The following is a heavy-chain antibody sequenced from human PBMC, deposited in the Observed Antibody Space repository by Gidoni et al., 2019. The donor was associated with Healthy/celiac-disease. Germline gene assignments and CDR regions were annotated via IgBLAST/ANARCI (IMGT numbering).Heavy chain of an antibody. Sequence: QVQLQQWGAGLLKPSETLSLTCAAYGGSFSGYYWSWIRQPPGKGLEWIGEINHSGSTNYNPSLKRRVTISVDTSKNQFSLKLSSVTAADTAVYYWARDYYDSSGYYRYYYYYYGMDVWGQGTTVTVSS. CDR2: INHSGST. V-gene: IGHV4-34*01. D-gene: IGHD3-22*01. CDR1: GGSFSGYY. J-gene: IGHJ6*02. CDR3: ARDYYDSSGYYRYYYYYYGMDV.